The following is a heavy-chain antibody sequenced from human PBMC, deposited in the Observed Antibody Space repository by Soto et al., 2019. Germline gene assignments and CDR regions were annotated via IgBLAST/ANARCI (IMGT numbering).Heavy chain of an antibody. J-gene: IGHJ4*02. Sequence: GGSLRLSCAASGFAFSLYWMHWVRQVPGKGLEWVSRLRSDGSRSDYADSVKGRFTISRDNAKNTLYLQVNSLRVEDTAVYYCTRGPPDDSRNYYPGDYWGQGTLVTVSS. CDR3: TRGPPDDSRNYYPGDY. CDR1: GFAFSLYW. V-gene: IGHV3-74*01. CDR2: LRSDGSRS. D-gene: IGHD1-26*01.